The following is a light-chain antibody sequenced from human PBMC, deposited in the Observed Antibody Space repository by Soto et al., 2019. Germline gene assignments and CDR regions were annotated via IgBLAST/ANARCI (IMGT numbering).Light chain of an antibody. V-gene: IGKV1-39*01. CDR3: HQSYSSRTRT. CDR1: QSIDTY. CDR2: AAS. J-gene: IGKJ1*01. Sequence: DIQMTQSPSSLSASVGDRVTITCRASQSIDTYLNWYQQKPGKAPKLLIYAASSLQGGVPSRFSGSGSGTDFTLIISSLQPEDFATYYCHQSYSSRTRTFGQGTKVEIK.